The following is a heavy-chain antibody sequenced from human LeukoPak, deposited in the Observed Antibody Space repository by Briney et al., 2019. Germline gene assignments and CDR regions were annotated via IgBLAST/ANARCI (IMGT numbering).Heavy chain of an antibody. V-gene: IGHV3-48*03. J-gene: IGHJ4*02. CDR2: ISSSGSTI. D-gene: IGHD3-10*01. CDR1: GFTFSSYE. CDR3: ARHYYGSGGYFDY. Sequence: PGGSLRLPCAASGFTFSSYEMNWVRQAPGKGLEWVSCISSSGSTIYYADSVEGRFTISRDNAKNSLYLQMNSLRAEDTAVYYCARHYYGSGGYFDYWGQGTLVT.